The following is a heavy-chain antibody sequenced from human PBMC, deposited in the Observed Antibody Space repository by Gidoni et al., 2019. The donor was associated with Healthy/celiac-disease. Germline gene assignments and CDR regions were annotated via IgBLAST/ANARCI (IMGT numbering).Heavy chain of an antibody. CDR2: TYYRSKWYN. D-gene: IGHD3-22*01. CDR1: GDSVSSNSAA. Sequence: QVQLQQSGPGLVKPSQTLSLTCAISGDSVSSNSAAWNWIRQSPSRGLEWLGRTYYRSKWYNDYAVSVKSRITINPDTSKNQFSLQLNSVTPEDTAVYYCARGAPPIPYYYDSRGGYFDYWGQGTLVTVSS. CDR3: ARGAPPIPYYYDSRGGYFDY. J-gene: IGHJ4*02. V-gene: IGHV6-1*01.